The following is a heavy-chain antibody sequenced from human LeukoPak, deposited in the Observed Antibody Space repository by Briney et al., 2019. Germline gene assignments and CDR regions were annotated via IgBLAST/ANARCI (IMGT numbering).Heavy chain of an antibody. Sequence: GGSLRLSCAASGFTVSSNYMSWVRQAPGKGLEWVSVIYSGGSTYYADSVKGRFTISRDNSKNTLYLQMNSLRAEDTAVYYCARVIPEQQLVLPLCFDYWGQGTLVTVSS. CDR1: GFTVSSNY. J-gene: IGHJ4*02. CDR3: ARVIPEQQLVLPLCFDY. V-gene: IGHV3-53*01. D-gene: IGHD6-13*01. CDR2: IYSGGST.